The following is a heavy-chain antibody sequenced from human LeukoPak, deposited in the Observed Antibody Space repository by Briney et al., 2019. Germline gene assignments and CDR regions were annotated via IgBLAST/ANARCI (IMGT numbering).Heavy chain of an antibody. Sequence: GGSLRLSCAASGFTFSNACMSWVRQAPGKGLEWVGHIKGKTDGGTTDYAAPVQGRFTTSRDDSKNTLYLQMNSLKTEDTAVYYCTTEYYYDSSGLFDYWGRGTLVTVSS. CDR3: TTEYYYDSSGLFDY. CDR1: GFTFSNAC. D-gene: IGHD3-22*01. CDR2: IKGKTDGGTT. V-gene: IGHV3-15*01. J-gene: IGHJ4*02.